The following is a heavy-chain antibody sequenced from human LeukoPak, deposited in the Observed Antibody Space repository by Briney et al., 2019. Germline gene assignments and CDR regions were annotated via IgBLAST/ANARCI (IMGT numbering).Heavy chain of an antibody. J-gene: IGHJ6*03. CDR1: GYTFTSYG. Sequence: ASVKVSCKASGYTFTSYGITWVRQAPGQGLEWMGWINAYNGNTNYGQKFQGRVTITTDESTSTAYMELSSLRSEDTAVYYCARMGGDYGSGSSPQTFYYYYYMDVWGKGTTVTVSS. CDR2: INAYNGNT. V-gene: IGHV1-18*01. CDR3: ARMGGDYGSGSSPQTFYYYYYMDV. D-gene: IGHD3-10*01.